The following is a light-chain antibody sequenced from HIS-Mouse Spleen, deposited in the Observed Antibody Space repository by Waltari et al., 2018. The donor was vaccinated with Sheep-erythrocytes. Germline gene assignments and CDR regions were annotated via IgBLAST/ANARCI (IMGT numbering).Light chain of an antibody. CDR1: QSVSSSY. CDR2: GAS. CDR3: QQYGSSRQQTFT. J-gene: IGKJ3*01. Sequence: EIVLTQSPGTLSLSPGERATLSCRASQSVSSSYLAWYQQKPGQAPRLLIYGASSRATGIPDRFSGIGSGTDFTLTISRLEPEDFAVYHCQQYGSSRQQTFTFGPGTKVDIK. V-gene: IGKV3-20*01.